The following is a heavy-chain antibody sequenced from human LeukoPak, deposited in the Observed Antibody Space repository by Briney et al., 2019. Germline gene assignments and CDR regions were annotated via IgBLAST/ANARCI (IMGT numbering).Heavy chain of an antibody. Sequence: GGPLRLSCAASGFTFSSYWMSWVRQAPGKGLEWVANIKQDGSEKYYVDSVKGRFTISRDNAKNSLYLQMNSLRAEDTAVYYCARDYDILTGYPTDAFDIWGQGTMVTVSS. J-gene: IGHJ3*02. CDR1: GFTFSSYW. D-gene: IGHD3-9*01. CDR2: IKQDGSEK. CDR3: ARDYDILTGYPTDAFDI. V-gene: IGHV3-7*01.